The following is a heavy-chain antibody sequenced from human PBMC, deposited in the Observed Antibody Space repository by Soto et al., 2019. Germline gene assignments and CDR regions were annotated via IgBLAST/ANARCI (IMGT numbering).Heavy chain of an antibody. D-gene: IGHD6-19*01. Sequence: QVQIEQSGGEVRKPGASVKVSCKPSGYSFTDYGITWVRQAPGKGPEWRGWISCHNGNTSHAQKFQDRVTMSTETSKNTAYMELRSLRSDDTAVYYCTSGPRYTSGWYRDWFDPWGQGTLVTVSS. CDR3: TSGPRYTSGWYRDWFDP. V-gene: IGHV1-18*01. CDR2: ISCHNGNT. CDR1: GYSFTDYG. J-gene: IGHJ5*02.